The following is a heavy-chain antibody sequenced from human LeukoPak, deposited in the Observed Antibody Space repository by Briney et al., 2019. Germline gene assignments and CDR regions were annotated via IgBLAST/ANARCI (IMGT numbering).Heavy chain of an antibody. D-gene: IGHD3-10*01. CDR1: GYTFTGYY. V-gene: IGHV1-2*02. CDR3: ARDYPYGSGSYYFDP. CDR2: INPNSGGT. J-gene: IGHJ5*02. Sequence: ASVKVSCKASGYTFTGYYMHWVRQAPGQGLKWMGWINPNSGGTNYAQKFQGRVTMTRDTSISTAYMELSRLRSDDTAVYYCARDYPYGSGSYYFDPWGQGTLVTVSS.